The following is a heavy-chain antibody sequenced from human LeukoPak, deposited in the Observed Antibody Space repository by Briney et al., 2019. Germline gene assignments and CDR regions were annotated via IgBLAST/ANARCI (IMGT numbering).Heavy chain of an antibody. Sequence: ASVKVSCKASGCTFTGYYMHWVRQAPGQGLEWMGWINPNSGGTNYAQKFQGWVTMTRDTSISTAYMELSRLRSDDTAVYYCARDTAAATKFYGMDVWGQGTTVTVSS. D-gene: IGHD2-15*01. V-gene: IGHV1-2*04. CDR2: INPNSGGT. CDR1: GCTFTGYY. CDR3: ARDTAAATKFYGMDV. J-gene: IGHJ6*02.